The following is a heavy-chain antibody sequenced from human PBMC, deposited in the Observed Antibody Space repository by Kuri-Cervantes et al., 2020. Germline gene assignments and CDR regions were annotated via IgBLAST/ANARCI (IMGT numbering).Heavy chain of an antibody. CDR3: AHRAHAYAYLPY. D-gene: IGHD3-16*01. V-gene: IGHV2-5*02. Sequence: SGPTLVKPTQTLTLTCTFSGFSLTTSGVGVGWIRQPPGKALEWLAIIYWDDDKRYSPSLRGRLTITKDTSKNLVVLIMTDVDPVDTGTYFCAHRAHAYAYLPYWGQGTLVTVSS. CDR2: IYWDDDK. CDR1: GFSLTTSGVG. J-gene: IGHJ4*02.